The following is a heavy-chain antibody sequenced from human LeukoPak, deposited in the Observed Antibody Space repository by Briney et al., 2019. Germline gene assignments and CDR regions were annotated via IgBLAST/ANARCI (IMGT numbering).Heavy chain of an antibody. J-gene: IGHJ4*02. CDR1: GGSISSGGYY. Sequence: TSETLSLTCTVSGGSISSGGYYWSWIRQHPGKGLEWIGYINYSGSTYYNPSLKSRVTISVDTSQNQFSLKLSSVTAADTAVYYCARVPHPPEVFYVDYWGQGTLVTVSS. CDR2: INYSGST. V-gene: IGHV4-31*03. CDR3: ARVPHPPEVFYVDY.